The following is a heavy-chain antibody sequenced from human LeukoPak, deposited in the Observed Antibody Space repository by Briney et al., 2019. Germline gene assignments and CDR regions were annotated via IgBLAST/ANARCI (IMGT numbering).Heavy chain of an antibody. CDR1: GGTFSSYA. V-gene: IGHV1-69*13. Sequence: SVKVSCKASGGTFSSYAISRVRQAPGQGLEWMGGIIPIFGTANYAQKFQGRVTITADESTSTAYMELSSLRSEDTAVYYCAREGSDSSGYYWYFDLWGRGTLVTVSS. D-gene: IGHD3-22*01. CDR2: IIPIFGTA. J-gene: IGHJ2*01. CDR3: AREGSDSSGYYWYFDL.